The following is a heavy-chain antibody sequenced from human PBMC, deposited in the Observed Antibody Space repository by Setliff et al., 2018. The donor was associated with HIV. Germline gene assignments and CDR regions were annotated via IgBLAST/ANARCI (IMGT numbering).Heavy chain of an antibody. Sequence: GGSLRLSCTASGFTFSDSVMHWVHQPPGKGLEWVAQISDDGSNKFYADSVKGRFTISRDNSKNTLYLHMDSLRAEDTAVYYCARDRDDSSGSYFDYWGQGTLVTVSS. CDR3: ARDRDDSSGSYFDY. J-gene: IGHJ4*02. CDR1: GFTFSDSV. D-gene: IGHD3-22*01. V-gene: IGHV3-30*01. CDR2: ISDDGSNK.